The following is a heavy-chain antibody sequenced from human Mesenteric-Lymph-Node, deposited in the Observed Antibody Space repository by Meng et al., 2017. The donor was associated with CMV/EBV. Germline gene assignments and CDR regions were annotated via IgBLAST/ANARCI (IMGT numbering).Heavy chain of an antibody. D-gene: IGHD3-3*01. Sequence: GESLKISCAASGFTFSSYSMNWVRQAPGKGLEWVSYISSSGSTIYYADSVKGRFTISRDNAKNSLYLQMNSLRAEDTAVYYCAGGVVPAAILHYDFWSGIYYYYGMDVWGQGTTVTVSS. CDR2: ISSSGSTI. CDR1: GFTFSSYS. V-gene: IGHV3-48*04. CDR3: AGGVVPAAILHYDFWSGIYYYYGMDV. J-gene: IGHJ6*02.